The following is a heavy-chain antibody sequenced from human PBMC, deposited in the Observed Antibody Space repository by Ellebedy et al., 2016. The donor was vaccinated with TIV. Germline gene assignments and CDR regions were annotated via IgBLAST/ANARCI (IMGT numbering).Heavy chain of an antibody. CDR2: ITSGSSTI. CDR1: GFNLSTYS. D-gene: IGHD3-10*01. V-gene: IGHV3-48*01. J-gene: IGHJ4*02. CDR3: ARVQLVWFESDC. Sequence: PGGSLRLSCAASGFNLSTYSMNRVRQAPGKGLEWVSYITSGSSTIKYADSVKVRFTISRDNAKNSLYLQMNSLRAEDTAVYYCARVQLVWFESDCWGQGTLVTVSS.